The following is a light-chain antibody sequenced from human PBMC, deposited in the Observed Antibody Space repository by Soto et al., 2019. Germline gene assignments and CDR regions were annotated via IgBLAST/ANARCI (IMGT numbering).Light chain of an antibody. CDR1: SSDVGGYNH. J-gene: IGLJ3*02. CDR3: SSFTSSGTWV. Sequence: QSALTQPASVSGSPGQSITISCTGTSSDVGGYNHVSWYQQYPGKAPKLMVYEVSNRPSGVSDRFSGSKSGNTATLTISGLQAEDESDYHCSSFTSSGTWVFGGGTQLTVL. CDR2: EVS. V-gene: IGLV2-14*01.